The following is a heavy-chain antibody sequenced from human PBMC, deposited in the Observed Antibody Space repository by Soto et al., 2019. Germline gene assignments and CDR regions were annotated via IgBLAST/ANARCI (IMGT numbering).Heavy chain of an antibody. CDR2: IYYSGST. Sequence: TSETLSLTCTVSGGSLSRGVYYWSWIRQPPGKGLEWIGYIYYSGSTYYNPSLKSRVTISVDTSKNQFSPKLSSVTAADTAVYYCARRRYIRGFDYWGQGTLVTVSS. V-gene: IGHV4-30-4*01. J-gene: IGHJ4*02. CDR3: ARRRYIRGFDY. D-gene: IGHD1-1*01. CDR1: GGSLSRGVYY.